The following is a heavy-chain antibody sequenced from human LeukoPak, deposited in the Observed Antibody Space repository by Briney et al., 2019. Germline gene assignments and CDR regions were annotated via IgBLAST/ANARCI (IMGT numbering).Heavy chain of an antibody. CDR3: ARTRAAARSYYYYYYMDV. CDR2: INYSGST. CDR1: GGSFSGYY. J-gene: IGHJ6*03. Sequence: SETLSLTCAAYGGSFSGYYWSWIRQPPGKGLEWIGEINYSGSTNYNPSLKSRVTISVDTSKNQFSLKLSSVTAADTAVYYCARTRAAARSYYYYYYMDVWGKGTTVTVSS. D-gene: IGHD6-13*01. V-gene: IGHV4-34*01.